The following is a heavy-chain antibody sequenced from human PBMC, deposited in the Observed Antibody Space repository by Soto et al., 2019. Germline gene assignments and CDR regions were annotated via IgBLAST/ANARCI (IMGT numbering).Heavy chain of an antibody. CDR3: AKEKSVMNSGYDAFDI. CDR2: ISSSAGTI. V-gene: IGHV3-48*03. CDR1: GFAFSTYE. D-gene: IGHD5-12*01. J-gene: IGHJ3*02. Sequence: ESGGGLVQPGGSLRLSCAASGFAFSTYEMDWVRQAPGKGLEWVAYISSSAGTIYYTDSVKGRFTISRDNVKNLLYLEMNSLRAEDTAVYYCAKEKSVMNSGYDAFDIWGQGTMVTVS.